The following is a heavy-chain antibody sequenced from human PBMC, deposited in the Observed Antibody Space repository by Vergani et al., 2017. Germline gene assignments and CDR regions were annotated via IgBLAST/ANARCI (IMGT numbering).Heavy chain of an antibody. V-gene: IGHV3-30*04. D-gene: IGHD2-15*01. CDR3: ARDSEDSTILNAFDI. CDR1: GFTFSNYA. CDR2: ISYDGTYK. Sequence: QVQLVESGGGVVQPGRSLRLSCAASGFTFSNYAMHWVRQAPGKGLEWVAVISYDGTYKYYADSVEGRFTISRDNSKNTLYLQLHSLRAEDTAVYFCARDSEDSTILNAFDIWGQGTMVTVSS. J-gene: IGHJ3*02.